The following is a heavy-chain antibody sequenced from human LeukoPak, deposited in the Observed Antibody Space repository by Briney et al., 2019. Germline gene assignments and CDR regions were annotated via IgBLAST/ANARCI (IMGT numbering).Heavy chain of an antibody. D-gene: IGHD6-6*01. CDR3: ARGRSIAARRVPSYYYYMDV. CDR1: GGSISSYY. V-gene: IGHV4-4*07. CDR2: IYTSGST. J-gene: IGHJ6*03. Sequence: SETLSLTCTVSGGSISSYYWSWIRQPAGKGLEWIGRIYTSGSTNYNPSLRSRVTMLVDTSKNQFSLKLSSVTAADTAVYYCARGRSIAARRVPSYYYYMDVWGKGTTVTVSS.